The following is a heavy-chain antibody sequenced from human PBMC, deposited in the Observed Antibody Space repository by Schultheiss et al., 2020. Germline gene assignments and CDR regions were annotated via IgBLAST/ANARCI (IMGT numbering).Heavy chain of an antibody. D-gene: IGHD6-13*01. V-gene: IGHV3-30-3*02. CDR2: ISYDGSNK. CDR1: GFTFSSYA. Sequence: GGSLRLSCSASGFTFSSYAMHWVRQAPGKGLEWVAVISYDGSNKYYADSVKGRFTISRDNSKNTLYLQMNSLRAEDTAVYYCARKIAAAASWFDPWGQGTLVTVSS. CDR3: ARKIAAAASWFDP. J-gene: IGHJ5*02.